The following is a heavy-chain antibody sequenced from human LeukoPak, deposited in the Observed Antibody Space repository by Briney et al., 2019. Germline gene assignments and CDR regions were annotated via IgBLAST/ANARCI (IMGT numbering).Heavy chain of an antibody. V-gene: IGHV3-21*01. CDR3: ALYGTDAFDI. D-gene: IGHD2/OR15-2a*01. CDR2: INSDSSHI. CDR1: GFTFSSYV. J-gene: IGHJ3*02. Sequence: NPGGSLRLSCAASGFTFSSYVMSWVRQAPGKGLEWVSSINSDSSHIYYADSVKGRFTISRDNAKNSLYLQMNSLRAEDTAVYYCALYGTDAFDIWGQGTMVTVSS.